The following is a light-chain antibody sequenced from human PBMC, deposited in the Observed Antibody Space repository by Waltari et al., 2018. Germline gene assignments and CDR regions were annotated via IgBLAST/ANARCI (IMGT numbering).Light chain of an antibody. Sequence: EIVLTQSPGTLSLSPGATAILSCRASQNVSQNHVAWFQVKPGQPPRLLIDAAANRAPGVPVKFSGRGSGTDFSLTILIVEPEDFAVYSCHQYGSSIRSFGQGTKVEVK. CDR2: AAA. CDR1: QNVSQNH. V-gene: IGKV3-20*01. CDR3: HQYGSSIRS. J-gene: IGKJ1*01.